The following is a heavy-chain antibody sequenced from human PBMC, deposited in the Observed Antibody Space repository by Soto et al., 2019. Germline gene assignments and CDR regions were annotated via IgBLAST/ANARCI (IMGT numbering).Heavy chain of an antibody. CDR1: GYTFTSYG. D-gene: IGHD2-15*01. V-gene: IGHV1-18*01. CDR3: ARDLVPRYCSGGSCYSGFDP. Sequence: ASVKVSCKASGYTFTSYGISWVRQAPGQGLEWMGWISAYNGNTNYAQKLQGRVTMTTDTSTSTAYTELRSLRSDDTAVYYCARDLVPRYCSGGSCYSGFDPWGQGTLVTVSS. CDR2: ISAYNGNT. J-gene: IGHJ5*02.